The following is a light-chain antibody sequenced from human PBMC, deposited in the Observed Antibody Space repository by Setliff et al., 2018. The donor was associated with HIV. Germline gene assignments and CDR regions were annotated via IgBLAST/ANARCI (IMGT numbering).Light chain of an antibody. J-gene: IGLJ1*01. CDR2: DVS. V-gene: IGLV2-11*01. CDR3: CSYAGSYTSLYV. CDR1: SSVVGASNS. Sequence: QSALTQPRSVSGSPGQSVTISCTGTSSVVGASNSVSWYQHHPGKAPKVIIYDVSDRPSGVPDRFSGSKSGNTASLTISWLQAEDEADYYCCSYAGSYTSLYVFGTGTKGTVL.